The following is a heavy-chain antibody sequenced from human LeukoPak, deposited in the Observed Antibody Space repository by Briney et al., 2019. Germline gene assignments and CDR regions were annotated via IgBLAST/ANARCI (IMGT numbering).Heavy chain of an antibody. J-gene: IGHJ6*03. Sequence: GGSRRLSCAASAFTFSSYSMNWVRQAPGKGLEWVSSISSSSSYIYYADSVKGRFTISRDNAKNSLYLQMNSLRAEDTAVYYCARALHHYYYMDVWGKGTTVTVSS. D-gene: IGHD4-11*01. CDR2: ISSSSSYI. CDR3: ARALHHYYYMDV. CDR1: AFTFSSYS. V-gene: IGHV3-21*01.